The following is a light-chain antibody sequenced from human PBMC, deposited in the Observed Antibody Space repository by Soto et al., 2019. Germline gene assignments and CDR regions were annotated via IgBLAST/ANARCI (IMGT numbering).Light chain of an antibody. V-gene: IGKV1-33*01. J-gene: IGKJ5*01. CDR3: QQYYNLPIT. Sequence: DIQMTQSPSSLSASVGDRVTITCQASQGISNYLNWYQQKPGKAPKLLIYDASNLEAGVPSRFSGSRSGTDFTFTIRSLQPEDIATYYCQQYYNLPITFGQGTRLEIK. CDR1: QGISNY. CDR2: DAS.